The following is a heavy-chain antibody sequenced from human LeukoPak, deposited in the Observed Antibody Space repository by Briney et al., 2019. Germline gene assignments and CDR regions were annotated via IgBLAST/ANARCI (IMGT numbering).Heavy chain of an antibody. V-gene: IGHV3-23*01. CDR2: ISGSGGST. CDR3: ARDRDSMATITPDAFDI. CDR1: GFIFTNNW. J-gene: IGHJ3*02. Sequence: GGSLRLSCAAASGFIFTNNWMTWVRQAPGKGLEWVSAISGSGGSTYYADSVKGRFTISRDNSKNTLYLQMNSLRAEDTAVYCCARDRDSMATITPDAFDIWGQGTMVTVSS. D-gene: IGHD5-24*01.